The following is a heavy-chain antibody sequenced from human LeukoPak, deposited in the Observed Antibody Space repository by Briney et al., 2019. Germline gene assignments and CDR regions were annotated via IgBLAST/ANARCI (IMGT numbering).Heavy chain of an antibody. CDR1: GFTFSSYS. V-gene: IGHV3-21*04. CDR3: AKDQANIVVVVAAIGGSFDY. D-gene: IGHD2-15*01. J-gene: IGHJ4*02. CDR2: ISSSSSYI. Sequence: GGSLRLSCAASGFTFSSYSMNWVRQAPGKGLEWVSSISSSSSYIYYADSVKGRFTISRDNAKNSLYLQMNSLRAEDTAVYYCAKDQANIVVVVAAIGGSFDYWGQGTLVTVSS.